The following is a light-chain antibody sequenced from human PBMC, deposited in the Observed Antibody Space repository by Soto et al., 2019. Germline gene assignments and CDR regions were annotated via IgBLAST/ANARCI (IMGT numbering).Light chain of an antibody. V-gene: IGLV2-11*01. CDR3: CSYAGSYTSYV. Sequence: QSVLTKPRSVSGSPGQSVTISCTGTSSDIDGYNYVSWYQQHPGKAPKLMIYDVSKRPSGVPDRFSGSKSGNTASLTISGLQAEDEADYYCCSYAGSYTSYVFGTGTKVTVL. CDR1: SSDIDGYNY. CDR2: DVS. J-gene: IGLJ1*01.